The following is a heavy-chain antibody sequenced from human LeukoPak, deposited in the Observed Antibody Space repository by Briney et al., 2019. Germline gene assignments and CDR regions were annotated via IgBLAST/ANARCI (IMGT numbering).Heavy chain of an antibody. Sequence: SVKVSCKASGGTFISYAISWVRQAPGQGLEWMGGIIPIFGTANYAQKFQGRVTITTDESTSTAYMELSSLRPEDTAVYYCARSRTPYYDSSGFDYWGQGTLVTVSS. J-gene: IGHJ4*02. CDR2: IIPIFGTA. CDR1: GGTFISYA. CDR3: ARSRTPYYDSSGFDY. D-gene: IGHD3-22*01. V-gene: IGHV1-69*05.